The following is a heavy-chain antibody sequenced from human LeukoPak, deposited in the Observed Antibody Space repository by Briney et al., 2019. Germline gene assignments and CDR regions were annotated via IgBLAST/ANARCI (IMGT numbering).Heavy chain of an antibody. J-gene: IGHJ4*02. CDR3: ARSIWYTRQYYFDS. Sequence: ASVKVSGKASGYRFNNYAMQWVRQAPGQRLEWMGWINCVNGITKYSEKFQGRVTITRDQSETTAYMDLSSLRSEDTAVYYCARSIWYTRQYYFDSWGQGTLVTVSS. D-gene: IGHD6-13*01. CDR2: INCVNGIT. CDR1: GYRFNNYA. V-gene: IGHV1-3*01.